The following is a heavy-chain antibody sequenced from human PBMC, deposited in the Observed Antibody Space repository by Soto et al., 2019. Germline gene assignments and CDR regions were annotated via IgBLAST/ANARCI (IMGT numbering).Heavy chain of an antibody. CDR3: ARLYCSSPSCYSVGAFEI. Sequence: GWSLRLSCSASGFTFSNYGMHWVRQAPGKGLEWVALIWFDGSDKYYADSVKGRFTMTRDNSKNTVYLQMNSLRAEDTAMYYCARLYCSSPSCYSVGAFEIRGQGTMVTVAS. D-gene: IGHD2-2*01. CDR1: GFTFSNYG. V-gene: IGHV3-33*01. CDR2: IWFDGSDK. J-gene: IGHJ3*02.